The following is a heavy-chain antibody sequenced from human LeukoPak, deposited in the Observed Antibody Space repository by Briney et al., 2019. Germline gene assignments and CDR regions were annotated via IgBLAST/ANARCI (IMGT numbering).Heavy chain of an antibody. Sequence: PGGSLRLSCTASGFTFSTYGMHWVRQAPGKGLEWVSFIRYDGTNKYYTDSVKGRFTISRDNSKNTLYLQMNSLRLEDTAVYYCARDRNYYDSSGYFRPGNHWGQGTLVLVSS. CDR1: GFTFSTYG. J-gene: IGHJ5*02. D-gene: IGHD3-22*01. CDR3: ARDRNYYDSSGYFRPGNH. V-gene: IGHV3-30*02. CDR2: IRYDGTNK.